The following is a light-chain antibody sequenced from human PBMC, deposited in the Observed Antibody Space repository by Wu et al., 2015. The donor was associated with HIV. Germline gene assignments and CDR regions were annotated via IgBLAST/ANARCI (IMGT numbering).Light chain of an antibody. CDR3: QHYNNWPPGRT. CDR2: GIS. J-gene: IGKJ3*01. V-gene: IGKV3-15*01. CDR1: QNIGDN. Sequence: EIVLTQSPATLSVSPGERATLSCRVSQNIGDNLAWYQQKPGQPPRLLIYGISTKATGIPARFSGSGSGTEFTLTISSMQSEDFAVYYCQHYNNWPPGRTFGPGTKVDMK.